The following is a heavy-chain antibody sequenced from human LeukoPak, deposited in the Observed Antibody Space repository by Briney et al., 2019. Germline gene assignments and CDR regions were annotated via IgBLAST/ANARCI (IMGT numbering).Heavy chain of an antibody. CDR3: ARFGDYYDSSGYYHDAFDI. D-gene: IGHD3-22*01. CDR1: GFTFSTYE. CDR2: IGSSGSTI. Sequence: GGSLRLSCEASGFTFSTYEMNWVRQTPGKGLEWVSCIGSSGSTIYYADSVKGRFTISRDNGKNSLYLHMNSLRAEDTAVYYCARFGDYYDSSGYYHDAFDIWGQGTMVTVSS. V-gene: IGHV3-48*03. J-gene: IGHJ3*02.